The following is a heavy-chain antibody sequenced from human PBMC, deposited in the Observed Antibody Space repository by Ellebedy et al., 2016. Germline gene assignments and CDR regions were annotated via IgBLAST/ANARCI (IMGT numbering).Heavy chain of an antibody. D-gene: IGHD6-6*01. Sequence: ASVKVSCKASGGTFSSYAISWVRQAPGQGLEWMGGIIPIFGTANYAQKFQGRVTITADESTSTAYMELSSLRSEDTAVYYCARDVPAVEDSSWLDWFDPWGQGTLVTVSS. J-gene: IGHJ5*02. CDR2: IIPIFGTA. V-gene: IGHV1-69*13. CDR1: GGTFSSYA. CDR3: ARDVPAVEDSSWLDWFDP.